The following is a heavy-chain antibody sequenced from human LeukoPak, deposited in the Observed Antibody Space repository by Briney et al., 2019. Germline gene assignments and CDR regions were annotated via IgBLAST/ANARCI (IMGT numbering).Heavy chain of an antibody. CDR2: IYYSGST. CDR3: AREDWNDGGGFDP. CDR1: GGSISSYY. D-gene: IGHD1-1*01. Sequence: PSETLSLTCTVSGGSISSYYWSWIRQPPGKGLEWIGYIYYSGSTNYNPSLKSRVTMSVDTSKNQFSLKLSPVTAAETAVYYCAREDWNDGGGFDPWGQGTLVTVFS. J-gene: IGHJ5*02. V-gene: IGHV4-59*12.